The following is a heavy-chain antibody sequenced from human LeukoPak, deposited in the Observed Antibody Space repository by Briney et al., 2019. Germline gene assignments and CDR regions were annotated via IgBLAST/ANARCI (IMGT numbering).Heavy chain of an antibody. J-gene: IGHJ3*02. V-gene: IGHV3-30*02. Sequence: GGSLRLSCAASEFTFTSYSMQWVRQAPGKGLEWVAFIWSDGSIKYYADSVKGRFTISRDNSKNTLFLDMNSLRSEDTAVYYCARGSAFDIWGQGTMVTVSS. CDR2: IWSDGSIK. CDR3: ARGSAFDI. CDR1: EFTFTSYS.